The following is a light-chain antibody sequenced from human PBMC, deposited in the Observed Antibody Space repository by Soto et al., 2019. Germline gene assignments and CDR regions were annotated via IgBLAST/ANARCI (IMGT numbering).Light chain of an antibody. V-gene: IGKV2-24*01. CDR3: MQTSQVPHT. CDR2: KIF. J-gene: IGKJ2*01. CDR1: QSLVYSDGNTY. Sequence: IVMTQTPLSSPVTLGQSASISCRSSQSLVYSDGNTYLNWLHLRPGQPPRLLIYKIFNRFSRVPDRFSGSGAGTDFTLTISRVEAEDVEVYYCMQTSQVPHTFGQGTKLEIK.